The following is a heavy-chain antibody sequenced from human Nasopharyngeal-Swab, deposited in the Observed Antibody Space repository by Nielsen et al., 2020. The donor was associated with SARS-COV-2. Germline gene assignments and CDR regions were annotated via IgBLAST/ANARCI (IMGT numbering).Heavy chain of an antibody. CDR2: INHSGST. D-gene: IGHD3-10*01. CDR1: GGSFSGYY. Sequence: SETLSLTCAVYGGSFSGYYWSWIRQPPGKGLEWIGEINHSGSTNYNPSLKSRVTISVDTSKNQFSLKPSSVTAADTAVYYCAREQIYYGSGSYYPNWFDPWGQGTLVTVSS. J-gene: IGHJ5*02. CDR3: AREQIYYGSGSYYPNWFDP. V-gene: IGHV4-34*01.